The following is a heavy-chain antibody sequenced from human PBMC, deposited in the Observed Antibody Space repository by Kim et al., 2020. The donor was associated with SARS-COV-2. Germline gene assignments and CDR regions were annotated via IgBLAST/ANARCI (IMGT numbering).Heavy chain of an antibody. CDR1: GFSLSGSA. V-gene: IGHV3-73*01. J-gene: IGHJ3*02. Sequence: GGSLRLSCAASGFSLSGSAMHWVRQASGKGLEWVGRIRSKANSYATAYAASVKGRFTISRDDSKNTAYLQMNSLKTEDTAVYYCTRGPPYSGSYWDAFVIWGQGTMVTFSS. CDR3: TRGPPYSGSYWDAFVI. D-gene: IGHD1-26*01. CDR2: IRSKANSYAT.